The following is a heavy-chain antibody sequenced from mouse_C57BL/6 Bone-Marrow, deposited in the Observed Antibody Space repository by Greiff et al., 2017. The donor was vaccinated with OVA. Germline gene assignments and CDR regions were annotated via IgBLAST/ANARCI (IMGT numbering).Heavy chain of an antibody. CDR2: ISYSGST. CDR3: ARLGDYLRTWYFDV. J-gene: IGHJ1*03. Sequence: EVQLQESGPGLAKPSQTLSLTCSVTGYSITSDYWTWIRKFPGNKLEYMGYISYSGSTYYNPSLNSRISITRDTSKNQYYLQLNSVTTEDTATYYCARLGDYLRTWYFDVWGTGTTVTVSS. V-gene: IGHV3-8*01. CDR1: GYSITSDY. D-gene: IGHD2-4*01.